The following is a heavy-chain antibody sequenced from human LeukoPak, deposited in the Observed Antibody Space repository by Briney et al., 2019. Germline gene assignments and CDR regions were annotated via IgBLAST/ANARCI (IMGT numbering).Heavy chain of an antibody. CDR1: GFTVTSNH. J-gene: IGHJ4*02. CDR2: IYTGGTT. CDR3: TTDVRATKKDY. D-gene: IGHD5-12*01. V-gene: IGHV3-66*01. Sequence: GGSLRLSCAASGFTVTSNHMNWVRQAPGKGLEWVSIIYTGGTTHYADSLKDRFTISRDDSINTLYLQMNSLKTEDTAVYYCTTDVRATKKDYWGQGTLVTVSS.